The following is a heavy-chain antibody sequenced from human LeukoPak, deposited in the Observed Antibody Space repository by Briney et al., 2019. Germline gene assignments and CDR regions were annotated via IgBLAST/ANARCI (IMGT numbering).Heavy chain of an antibody. D-gene: IGHD1-26*01. CDR3: ARGRGSYLY. V-gene: IGHV4-59*01. Sequence: SETLSLTCTVSGGSISSYYWSWIRQPPGKGLEWIGYIYYSGSTNYNPSLKSRVTISVDPSKSQFSLKLSSVTAADTAVYYCARGRGSYLYWGQGTLVTVSS. CDR2: IYYSGST. J-gene: IGHJ4*02. CDR1: GGSISSYY.